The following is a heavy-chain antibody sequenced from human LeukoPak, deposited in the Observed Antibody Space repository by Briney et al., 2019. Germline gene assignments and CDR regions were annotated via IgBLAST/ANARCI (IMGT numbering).Heavy chain of an antibody. J-gene: IGHJ6*02. D-gene: IGHD3-22*01. V-gene: IGHV3-30-3*01. CDR2: MSVNGVNK. Sequence: GTSLRLSCVASGFSFSSYSIHWVRRVPGKGLEWVAVMSVNGVNKYYADSVRGRFTVSRDISKNTQFLQMNSLRDEDTAVYFCARRPYSDTSGRLSDVWGQGTTVTVSS. CDR3: ARRPYSDTSGRLSDV. CDR1: GFSFSSYS.